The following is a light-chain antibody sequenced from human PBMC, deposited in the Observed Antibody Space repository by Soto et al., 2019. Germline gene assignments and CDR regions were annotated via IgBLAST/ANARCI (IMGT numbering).Light chain of an antibody. CDR2: DVS. Sequence: EIVLTQSPATLSLSPGERGTLSCRASESVTNYLVWYQQKPGQAPRLLVYDVSNRATGIPARFSGGGSGTDFTLTISNLEPEDFAVYYCQQRSDWPWTFGQGTKVEIK. J-gene: IGKJ1*01. CDR1: ESVTNY. V-gene: IGKV3-11*01. CDR3: QQRSDWPWT.